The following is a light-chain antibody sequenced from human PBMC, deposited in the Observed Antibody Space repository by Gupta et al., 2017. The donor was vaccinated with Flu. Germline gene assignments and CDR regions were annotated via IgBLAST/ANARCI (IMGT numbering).Light chain of an antibody. CDR3: YAWDDSLNVLYV. Sequence: QSVLTQPPSASGTPGQRVTISCSGSSSNIGSNTVNWYQQRPGTAPNLLIYSNNKRPSGVPARFSGSKSGTSASLAISGLQAEEEADYYCYAWDDSLNVLYVFGTGTKVTVL. CDR1: SSNIGSNT. CDR2: SNN. V-gene: IGLV1-44*01. J-gene: IGLJ1*01.